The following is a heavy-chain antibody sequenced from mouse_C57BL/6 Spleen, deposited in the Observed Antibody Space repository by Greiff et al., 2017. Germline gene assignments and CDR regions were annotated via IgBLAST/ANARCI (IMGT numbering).Heavy chain of an antibody. CDR2: IDPEDGET. Sequence: VQLKESGAELVKPGASVKLSCTASGFNIKDYYMHWVKQRTEQGLEWIGRIDPEDGETKYAPKFMGKATIPAATSSNTAYLQLSSLTSEDTVVYCCARGYGSSWRFAYWGQGTLVTVSA. CDR1: GFNIKDYY. J-gene: IGHJ3*01. CDR3: ARGYGSSWRFAY. V-gene: IGHV14-2*01. D-gene: IGHD1-1*01.